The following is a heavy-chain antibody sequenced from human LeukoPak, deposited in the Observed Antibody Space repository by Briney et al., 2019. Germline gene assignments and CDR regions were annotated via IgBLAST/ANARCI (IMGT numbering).Heavy chain of an antibody. J-gene: IGHJ6*03. Sequence: PGGSLRLSCAASGFTFSSYAMHWVLQAPGKGLEYVSAISSNGGSTYYANSVKGRFTISRDNSKNTLYLQMGSLRAEDMAVYYCARGPRMGDILTGYYIPPVYYYYYMGVWGKGTTVTVSS. D-gene: IGHD3-9*01. CDR1: GFTFSSYA. CDR2: ISSNGGST. CDR3: ARGPRMGDILTGYYIPPVYYYYYMGV. V-gene: IGHV3-64*01.